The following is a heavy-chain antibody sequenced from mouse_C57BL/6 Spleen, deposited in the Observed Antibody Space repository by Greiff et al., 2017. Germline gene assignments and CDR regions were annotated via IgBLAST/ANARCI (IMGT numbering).Heavy chain of an antibody. CDR1: GYTFTSYW. Sequence: QVQLQQPGAELVKPGASVKMSCKASGYTFTSYWITWVKQRPGQGLEWIGDIYPGSGSTNYNEKFKSKATLTVDTSSSTAYMQLSSLTSEDSAVYYCARWNHGYYYAMDDWGQGTSVTVSS. CDR2: IYPGSGST. CDR3: ARWNHGYYYAMDD. J-gene: IGHJ4*01. V-gene: IGHV1-55*01.